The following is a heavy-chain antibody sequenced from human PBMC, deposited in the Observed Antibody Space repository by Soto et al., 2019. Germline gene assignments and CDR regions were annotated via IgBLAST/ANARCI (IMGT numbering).Heavy chain of an antibody. CDR3: VMVDNYVTPTPQDV. CDR1: GYIFVNYG. Sequence: QVQLVQSGDEVKKPGASVKVSCKASGYIFVNYGIAWVRQAPGQGLEWMGWISPYTGNTHSASKFQGRLTMTTDTSTSTAYMGMASLTSAYTAVYYCVMVDNYVTPTPQDVWGQGTTVTVSS. CDR2: ISPYTGNT. V-gene: IGHV1-18*01. J-gene: IGHJ6*02. D-gene: IGHD3-16*01.